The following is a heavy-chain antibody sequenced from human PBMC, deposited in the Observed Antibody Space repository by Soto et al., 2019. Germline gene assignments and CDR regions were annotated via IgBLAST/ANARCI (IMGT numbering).Heavy chain of an antibody. D-gene: IGHD6-13*01. CDR3: ARRERAAGTDWWFDP. CDR2: IYYSGST. CDR1: GGSISSSSFH. J-gene: IGHJ5*02. V-gene: IGHV4-39*01. Sequence: QLQLQESGPGLVKPSETLSLTCTVSGGSISSSSFHWGWIRQPPGKGLEWIGSIYYSGSTYYGPSIKGRVTISVDTSKNQFSLKLSSVTAADTAVYYCARRERAAGTDWWFDPWGQGTLVTVSS.